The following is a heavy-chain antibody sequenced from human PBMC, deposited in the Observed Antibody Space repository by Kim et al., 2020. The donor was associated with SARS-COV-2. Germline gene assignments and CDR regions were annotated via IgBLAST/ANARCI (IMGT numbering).Heavy chain of an antibody. Sequence: SETLSLTCTVSGYSISSGYYWGWIRQPPGKGLEWIGSIYHSGSTYYNPSLKSRATISVDTSKNQFSLKLSSVTAADTAVYYCAVCLNYYDSSGYYPREITPNWFDPWGQGTLVTVSS. V-gene: IGHV4-38-2*02. CDR1: GYSISSGYY. CDR2: IYHSGST. D-gene: IGHD3-22*01. CDR3: AVCLNYYDSSGYYPREITPNWFDP. J-gene: IGHJ5*02.